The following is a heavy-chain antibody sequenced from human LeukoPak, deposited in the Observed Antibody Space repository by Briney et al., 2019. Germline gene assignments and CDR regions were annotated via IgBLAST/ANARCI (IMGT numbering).Heavy chain of an antibody. Sequence: GLVWMGIIYPGDSDTRYSPSFQGQVTISADKSISTAYLQWSSLKASDTAMYYCARIRWELRPVDPWGQGTLVTVSS. CDR2: IYPGDSDT. D-gene: IGHD1-26*01. V-gene: IGHV5-51*01. J-gene: IGHJ5*02. CDR3: ARIRWELRPVDP.